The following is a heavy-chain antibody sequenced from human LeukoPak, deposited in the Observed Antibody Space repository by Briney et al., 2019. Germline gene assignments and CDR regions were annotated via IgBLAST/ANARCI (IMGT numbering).Heavy chain of an antibody. Sequence: SGTLSLTCAVSGGSISSSNWWSWVRQPPGKGLEWIGEIYHSGSTNYNPSLKSRVTISVDKSKNQFSLKLSSVTAADTAVYYCARERHGSGFHDAFDIWGQGTMVTVSS. J-gene: IGHJ3*02. V-gene: IGHV4-4*02. D-gene: IGHD3-10*01. CDR3: ARERHGSGFHDAFDI. CDR2: IYHSGST. CDR1: GGSISSSNW.